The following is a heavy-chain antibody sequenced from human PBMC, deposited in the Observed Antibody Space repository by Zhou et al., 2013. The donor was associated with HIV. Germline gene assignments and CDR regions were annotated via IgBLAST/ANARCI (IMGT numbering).Heavy chain of an antibody. V-gene: IGHV1-18*01. CDR3: ARVEPKYYDILTDYSNWFDP. CDR1: GYTFTSYG. Sequence: QVQLVQSGAEVKKPGASVKVSCKASGYTFTSYGISWVRQAPGQGLEWMGWISGYNGNTNYAQKLQGRVTMTTDTSTSTAYMELRSLRSDDTAVYYCARVEPKYYDILTDYSNWFDPGAREPWSPSPQ. D-gene: IGHD3-9*01. J-gene: IGHJ5*02. CDR2: ISGYNGNT.